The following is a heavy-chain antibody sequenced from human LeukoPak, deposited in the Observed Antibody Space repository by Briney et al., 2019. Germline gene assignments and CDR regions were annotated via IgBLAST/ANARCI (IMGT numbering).Heavy chain of an antibody. J-gene: IGHJ4*02. CDR1: GFTFSSYA. CDR2: ISGSGGST. D-gene: IGHD3-10*01. V-gene: IGHV3-23*01. CDR3: ARGRGYYYGSGSFLDY. Sequence: GGSLRLSCAASGFTFSSYAMSWVRQAPGKGLEWVSAISGSGGSTYYADSVKGRFTISRDNSKNTLYLQMNSLRAEDTAVYYCARGRGYYYGSGSFLDYWGQGTRVTVSS.